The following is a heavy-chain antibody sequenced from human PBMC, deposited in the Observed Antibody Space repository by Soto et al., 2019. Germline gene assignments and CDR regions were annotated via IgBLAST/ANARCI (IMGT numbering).Heavy chain of an antibody. D-gene: IGHD2-2*01. J-gene: IGHJ4*02. Sequence: QLQLQESGPGLVKPSETLSLTCTVSGSSISSISYYWGWIRQPPGKGLEWIGSIKYSGHTFYNPSLKSRVTMYVDTSKNQFSLRLSSVTAAETAVYYCARVDIAVVPSTTFDYWGQGTLVTVSS. CDR1: GSSISSISYY. CDR2: IKYSGHT. V-gene: IGHV4-39*01. CDR3: ARVDIAVVPSTTFDY.